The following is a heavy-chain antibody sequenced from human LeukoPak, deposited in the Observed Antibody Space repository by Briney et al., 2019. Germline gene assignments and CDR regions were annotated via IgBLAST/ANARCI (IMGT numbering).Heavy chain of an antibody. CDR2: IYSGGST. Sequence: GGSLRLSCAASGFTFSNAYMNWVRQAPGKGLEWVSVIYSGGSTYYADSVKGRFTISRDNSKNTLYLQMNSLRAEDTAVYYCAGGIQLWLPFDYWGQGTLVTVSS. J-gene: IGHJ4*02. D-gene: IGHD5-18*01. CDR3: AGGIQLWLPFDY. V-gene: IGHV3-53*01. CDR1: GFTFSNAY.